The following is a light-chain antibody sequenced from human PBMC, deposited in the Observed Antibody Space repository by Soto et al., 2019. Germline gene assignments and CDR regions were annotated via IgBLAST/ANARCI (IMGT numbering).Light chain of an antibody. V-gene: IGKV3D-20*01. J-gene: IGKJ4*01. CDR2: DVS. CDR1: QTISSSQ. CDR3: HQYTASPLS. Sequence: IVLTQSPATLSLSPGERATLSCEASQTISSSQLAWYQQKPDLAPRLLIYDVSSRATGIPDRISGSGSGTDFTLTISRVTPEDFAVYYCHQYTASPLSFGGGTKVEIK.